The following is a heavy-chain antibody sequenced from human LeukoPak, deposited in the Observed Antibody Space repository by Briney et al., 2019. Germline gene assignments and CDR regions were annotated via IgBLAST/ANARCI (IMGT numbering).Heavy chain of an antibody. D-gene: IGHD4/OR15-4a*01. CDR3: ARRAGAYSHPYDY. Sequence: GGSLRLSCTVSGFTVSSNSMSWVRQAPGKGLEWVSFIYSDTIHYSDSVKGQFTISRDNSKNTLYLQMNSLRAEDTAVYYCARRAGAYSHPYDYWGQGTLVTVSS. CDR1: GFTVSSNS. CDR2: IYSDTI. V-gene: IGHV3-53*01. J-gene: IGHJ4*02.